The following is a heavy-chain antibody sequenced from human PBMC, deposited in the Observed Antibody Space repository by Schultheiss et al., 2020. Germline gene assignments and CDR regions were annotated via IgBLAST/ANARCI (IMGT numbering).Heavy chain of an antibody. CDR3: ARDQWLAPRTYYFDY. CDR1: GFTFSSYG. J-gene: IGHJ4*02. CDR2: IWYDGSNK. Sequence: GESLKISCAASGFTFSSYGMHWVRQAPGKGLEWVAVIWYDGSNKYYADSVKGRFTISRDNSKNTLYLQMNSLRAEDTAVYYCARDQWLAPRTYYFDYWGQGTLVTVSS. D-gene: IGHD6-19*01. V-gene: IGHV3-33*01.